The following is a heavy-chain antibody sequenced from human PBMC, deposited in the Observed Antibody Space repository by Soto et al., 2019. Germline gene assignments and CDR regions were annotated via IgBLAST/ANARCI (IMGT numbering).Heavy chain of an antibody. CDR3: ARPNPAAYSGSSVDY. V-gene: IGHV3-7*03. D-gene: IGHD1-26*01. J-gene: IGHJ4*02. Sequence: EVQLVESGGGLVQPGGSLRLSCAASGFTFSTYWMSWVRQAPGKGLEWVANIKQDGSEKYYVDSVKGRFTISRDDAKNSLYLQMNSLRAEDTAVYYCARPNPAAYSGSSVDYWGQGTLVTVSS. CDR1: GFTFSTYW. CDR2: IKQDGSEK.